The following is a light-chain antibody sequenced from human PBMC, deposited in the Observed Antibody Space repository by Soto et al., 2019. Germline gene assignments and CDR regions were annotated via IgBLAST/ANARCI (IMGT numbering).Light chain of an antibody. CDR1: SRDVGAYNY. Sequence: QSVLTQPASMSGSPGQSITISCTGTSRDVGAYNYVSWYQRYPGKAPKLIIYEVTNRPSGVSNRFSGSKSGHTASLTISGLQGEDEADYYCSSYTGTILVFGGGTKVPVL. CDR3: SSYTGTILV. V-gene: IGLV2-14*01. CDR2: EVT. J-gene: IGLJ3*02.